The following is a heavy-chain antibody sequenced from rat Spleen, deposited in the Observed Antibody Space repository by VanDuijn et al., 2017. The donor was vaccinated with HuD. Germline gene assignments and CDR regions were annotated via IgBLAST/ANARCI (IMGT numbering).Heavy chain of an antibody. V-gene: IGHV5-22*01. CDR2: ISYEGDIT. Sequence: EVQLVETGGGLVQPGRSLKLSCVVSGFTFSDYYMAWVRQTPEEGLEWVASISYEGDITYFGDSVKGRFTISRDNAKSTLYLQVDSLTSEDTATYYCATGPRILRLDWFTYWGQGTLVTVSS. CDR3: ATGPRILRLDWFTY. J-gene: IGHJ3*01. D-gene: IGHD1-6*01. CDR1: GFTFSDYY.